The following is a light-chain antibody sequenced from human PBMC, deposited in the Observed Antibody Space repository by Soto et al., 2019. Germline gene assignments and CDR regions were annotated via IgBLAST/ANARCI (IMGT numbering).Light chain of an antibody. CDR2: GNN. J-gene: IGLJ2*01. CDR1: SSNIGAGYD. V-gene: IGLV1-40*01. Sequence: QSVVTQPPPVSGAPGQRVTISCTGSSSNIGAGYDVHWYQQLPGTAPKLLIYGNNNRPSGVPDRFSGSKSGTSASLAITGLQAEDEADYYCQSYDSSLSGPVFGGGTKLTFL. CDR3: QSYDSSLSGPV.